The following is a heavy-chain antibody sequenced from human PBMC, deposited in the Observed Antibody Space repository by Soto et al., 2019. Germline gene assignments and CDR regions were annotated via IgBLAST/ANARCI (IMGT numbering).Heavy chain of an antibody. CDR3: ARGDRGGTGSPASYYYSGWDV. CDR1: GFTLSSYA. V-gene: IGHV3-23*01. J-gene: IGHJ6*02. D-gene: IGHD2-15*01. Sequence: DVQLLESGGNLVQPGGSLTLSCSASGFTLSSYAMSWVRQAPGKGLEWVSSISAGGDMTYNSDSVKGRFTISRDNSNNAVFLQMHNLRTEDTALYYCARGDRGGTGSPASYYYSGWDVWGQGDTVTVS. CDR2: ISAGGDMT.